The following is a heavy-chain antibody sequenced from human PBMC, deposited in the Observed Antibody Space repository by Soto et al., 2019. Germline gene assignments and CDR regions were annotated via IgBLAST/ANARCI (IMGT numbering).Heavy chain of an antibody. V-gene: IGHV1-69*06. CDR1: EDTFRNYA. J-gene: IGHJ4*02. D-gene: IGHD6-13*01. CDR3: ARDRAAGGY. Sequence: QVELVQSGAEVKKPGSSVKVSCQASEDTFRNYAISWVRQAPGQGLEWMGGIIPIFGTANYAQKFQGRVTITADTSANTVYLELSSLRSEDTAVYYCARDRAAGGYWGQGTLVTVSS. CDR2: IIPIFGTA.